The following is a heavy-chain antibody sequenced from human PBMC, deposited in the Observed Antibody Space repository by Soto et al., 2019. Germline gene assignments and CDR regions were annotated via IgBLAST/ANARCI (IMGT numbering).Heavy chain of an antibody. CDR2: VNPNLGNT. CDR1: GYTFTDTF. V-gene: IGHV1-2*02. CDR3: ARAMPRTVLGFDY. J-gene: IGHJ4*02. Sequence: QVQLVQSGAEVKRPGASVKVSCRASGYTFTDTFIHWLRQAPGQRPEWMGWVNPNLGNTHYARKFQGRVSLTRDTSITTAYMELVGLESDDSAFYFCARAMPRTVLGFDYWGQGTLVTVSS. D-gene: IGHD1-1*01.